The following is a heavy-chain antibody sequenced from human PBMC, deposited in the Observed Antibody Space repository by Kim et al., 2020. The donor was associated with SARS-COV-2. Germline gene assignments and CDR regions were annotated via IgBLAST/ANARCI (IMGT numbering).Heavy chain of an antibody. J-gene: IGHJ4*02. D-gene: IGHD3-22*01. CDR3: ASNRPYYYDSSGYYYEVLGY. V-gene: IGHV1-3*01. CDR2: INAGNGNT. Sequence: ASVKVSCKASGYTFTSYAMHWVRQAPGQRLEWMGWINAGNGNTKYSQKFQGRVTITRDTSASTAYMELSSLRSEDTAVYYCASNRPYYYDSSGYYYEVLGYWGQGTLGTVSS. CDR1: GYTFTSYA.